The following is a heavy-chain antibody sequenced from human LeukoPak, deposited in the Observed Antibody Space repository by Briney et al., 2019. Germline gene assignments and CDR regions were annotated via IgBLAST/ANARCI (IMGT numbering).Heavy chain of an antibody. CDR2: IKPSGGTT. CDR1: GYTFNTYH. V-gene: IGHV1-46*02. Sequence: GASVKVSCKASGYTFNTYHIHWVRQAPGQGLEWMGIIKPSGGTTTYAQKFQGRVSMTRDTSTSMVYMELSSLTSDDTAVYYCARDYGGNWGTYNYFDLWGRGTLVTVSS. D-gene: IGHD7-27*01. CDR3: ARDYGGNWGTYNYFDL. J-gene: IGHJ2*01.